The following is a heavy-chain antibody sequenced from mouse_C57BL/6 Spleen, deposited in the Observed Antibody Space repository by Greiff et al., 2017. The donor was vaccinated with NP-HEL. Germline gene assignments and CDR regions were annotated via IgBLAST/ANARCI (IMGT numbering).Heavy chain of an antibody. V-gene: IGHV5-17*01. CDR2: ISSGSSTI. CDR1: GFTFSDYG. CDR3: ARWDYGSKDYFDY. J-gene: IGHJ2*01. D-gene: IGHD1-1*01. Sequence: EVMLVESGGGLVKPGGSLKLSCAASGFTFSDYGMHWVRQAPEKGLEWVAYISSGSSTIYCADTVKGRFTISRDNAKNTLFLQMTSLRSEDTAMYYCARWDYGSKDYFDYWGQGTTLTVSS.